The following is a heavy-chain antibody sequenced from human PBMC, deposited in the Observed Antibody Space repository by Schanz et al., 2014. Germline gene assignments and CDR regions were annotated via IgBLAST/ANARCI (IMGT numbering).Heavy chain of an antibody. CDR1: GGSFIGYD. CDR2: INHYGRT. Sequence: QVRLQQWGAGLLKPSGTLSLTCAVYGGSFIGYDWSWIRQFPGQDLEWIGDINHYGRTNYNPSLSGRSSLPIDASQHQFPLKMTSVTAADTAIYYCAIPRGSYAPNWSEARYFQHWGQGSLVTVSS. CDR3: AIPRGSYAPNWSEARYFQH. D-gene: IGHD1-1*01. V-gene: IGHV4-34*01. J-gene: IGHJ1*01.